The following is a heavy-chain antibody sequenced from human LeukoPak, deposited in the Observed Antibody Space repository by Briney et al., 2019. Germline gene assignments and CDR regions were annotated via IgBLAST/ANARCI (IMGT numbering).Heavy chain of an antibody. CDR2: IYHSGST. D-gene: IGHD3-3*01. CDR1: GGSITSGGYS. CDR3: ARPLIRFLEWADAFDI. Sequence: SETLSLTCAVSGGSITSGGYSWSWIQQPPGKGLEWIGYIYHSGSTYYSPSLKSRATISVDRSQNQFSLKLSSVTAADTAVYYCARPLIRFLEWADAFDIWGQGTMVTVSS. V-gene: IGHV4-30-2*01. J-gene: IGHJ3*02.